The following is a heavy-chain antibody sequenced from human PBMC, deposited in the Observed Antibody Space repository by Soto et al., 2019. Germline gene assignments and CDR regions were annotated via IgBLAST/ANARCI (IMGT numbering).Heavy chain of an antibody. CDR3: CPIAARLSLYFAY. D-gene: IGHD6-6*01. V-gene: IGHV3-21*01. CDR2: ISSSSSYI. J-gene: IGHJ4*02. Sequence: EVQLVESGGGLVKPGGSLRLSCAASGFTFSSYSMNWVRQAPGKGLEWVSSISSSSSYIYYADSVKGRFTISRDNAKNSLYLQMNSLRAEDTAVYYCCPIAARLSLYFAYWGQGTLVTVSS. CDR1: GFTFSSYS.